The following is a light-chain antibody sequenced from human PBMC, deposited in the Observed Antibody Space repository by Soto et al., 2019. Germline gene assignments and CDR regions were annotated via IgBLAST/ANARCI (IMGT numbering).Light chain of an antibody. Sequence: QSVLTQPASVSGSPGQSITISCTGTSSDVGAYNFVSWYQQYPGKAPKLMIYDVSNRPSGVSNRFSGSKSGNTASLTISGLQPEDEADYYCSSYTTSSSYFFGTGTKVTVL. V-gene: IGLV2-14*01. CDR3: SSYTTSSSYF. J-gene: IGLJ1*01. CDR1: SSDVGAYNF. CDR2: DVS.